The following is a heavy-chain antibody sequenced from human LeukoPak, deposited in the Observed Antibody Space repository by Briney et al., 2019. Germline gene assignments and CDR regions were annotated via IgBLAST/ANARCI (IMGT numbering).Heavy chain of an antibody. Sequence: GGSLRLSCAASGFTFSSYGMHWVRQAPGKGLEWVAVISYDGSNKYYADSVKGRFTISRDNSKNTLYLQMNSLRAEDTAVYYCAKDLQPQGAGGRYYYYGMDVWGQGTTVTVSS. CDR3: AKDLQPQGAGGRYYYYGMDV. D-gene: IGHD1-14*01. V-gene: IGHV3-30*18. J-gene: IGHJ6*02. CDR2: ISYDGSNK. CDR1: GFTFSSYG.